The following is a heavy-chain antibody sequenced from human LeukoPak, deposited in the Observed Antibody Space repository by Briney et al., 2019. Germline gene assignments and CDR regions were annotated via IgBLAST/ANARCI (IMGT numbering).Heavy chain of an antibody. V-gene: IGHV3-66*01. CDR1: GFTVSSNY. J-gene: IGHJ4*02. CDR3: ARDLRMAAAGPTFDY. CDR2: IYSGGST. D-gene: IGHD6-13*01. Sequence: GGSLRLSCAASGFTVSSNYMSWVRQAPGKGLEWVSVIYSGGSTYYADSVKGRFTISRDNSKNTLYLQMNSLRAEDTAVYYCARDLRMAAAGPTFDYWGQGTLVTVSS.